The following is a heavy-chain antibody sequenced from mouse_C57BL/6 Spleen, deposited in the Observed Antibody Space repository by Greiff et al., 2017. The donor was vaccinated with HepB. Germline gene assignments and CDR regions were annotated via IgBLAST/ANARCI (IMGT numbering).Heavy chain of an antibody. D-gene: IGHD1-1*01. J-gene: IGHJ1*03. CDR1: GYAFSSYW. CDR2: IYPGDGDT. V-gene: IGHV1-80*01. Sequence: QVQLQQSGAELVKPGASVKISCKASGYAFSSYWMNWVKQRPGKGLEWIGQIYPGDGDTNYNGKFKGKATLTADKSSSTAYMQLSSLTSGDSAVYFCARGLYYGKGGRYFDVWGTGTTVTVSS. CDR3: ARGLYYGKGGRYFDV.